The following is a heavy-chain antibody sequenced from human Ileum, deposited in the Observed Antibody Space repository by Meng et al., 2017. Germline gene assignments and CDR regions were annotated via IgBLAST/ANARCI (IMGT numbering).Heavy chain of an antibody. CDR1: GGSISSSAYS. J-gene: IGHJ4*02. CDR3: ASSTSGPELNY. V-gene: IGHV4-30-2*01. D-gene: IGHD2/OR15-2a*01. Sequence: HLRLQESGSGLVTSSHALSLTCTLSGGSISSSAYSWTWIRQPPGKGLEWIGYIYQVGSTNYNPSLKSRVTIFVDTSKNQFSLKLTSVTAADTAVYYCASSTSGPELNYWGQGTLVTVSS. CDR2: IYQVGST.